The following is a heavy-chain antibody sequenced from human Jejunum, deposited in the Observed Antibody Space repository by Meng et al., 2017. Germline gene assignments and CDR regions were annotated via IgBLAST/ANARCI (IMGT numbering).Heavy chain of an antibody. D-gene: IGHD4-17*01. Sequence: QLQESGSGPVKPSQTLSLTFTVSGGSISSGDYYWSWIRQPPGKGLEWIGYIYYSGSNYYNPSIKSRVTISVDTSKNQFSLKLSSVTAADTAVYYCARTYADYPSYYFDYWGQGTLVTVSS. CDR2: IYYSGSN. CDR3: ARTYADYPSYYFDY. V-gene: IGHV4-30-4*01. J-gene: IGHJ4*02. CDR1: GGSISSGDYY.